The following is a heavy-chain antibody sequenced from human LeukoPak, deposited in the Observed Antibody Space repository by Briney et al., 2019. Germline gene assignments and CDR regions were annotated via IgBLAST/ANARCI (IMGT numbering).Heavy chain of an antibody. CDR1: GGTFNTYA. V-gene: IGHV1-69*06. CDR3: ARDNLRYSYGYYPGDV. J-gene: IGHJ6*04. CDR2: IIPIFGTA. Sequence: SVKVSCKASGGTFNTYAITWVRQAPGQGLEWMGGIIPIFGTANYAQKFQGRVTITADKSTSTAYMELRSLRSDDTAVYYCARDNLRYSYGYYPGDVWGKGTTVTISS. D-gene: IGHD5-18*01.